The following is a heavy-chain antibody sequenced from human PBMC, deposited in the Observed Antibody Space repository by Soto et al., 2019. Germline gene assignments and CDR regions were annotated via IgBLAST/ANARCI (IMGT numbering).Heavy chain of an antibody. J-gene: IGHJ6*02. Sequence: HPGGSLRLSCAASGFTFSNYAISWVRQAPGKRLEWVSSISVSGCSTYYADSVKGRFTISRDNSKNTLYLQMNSLRAEDTAVYSCATYSGNYERYGVYYGMDVWGQGTTVTVSS. CDR1: GFTFSNYA. D-gene: IGHD4-4*01. CDR3: ATYSGNYERYGVYYGMDV. CDR2: ISVSGCST. V-gene: IGHV3-23*01.